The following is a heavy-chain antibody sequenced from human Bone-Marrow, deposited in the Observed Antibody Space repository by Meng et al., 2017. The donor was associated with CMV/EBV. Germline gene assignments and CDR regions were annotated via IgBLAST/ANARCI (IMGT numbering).Heavy chain of an antibody. CDR3: ARDGSGSYYNKFAQGGSYGMDV. CDR1: GYTFTSYD. V-gene: IGHV1-8*01. D-gene: IGHD3-10*01. CDR2: MNPNSGNT. J-gene: IGHJ6*02. Sequence: ASVKVSCKASGYTFTSYDINWVRQATGQGLEWMGWMNPNSGNTGYAQKFQGRVTMTRNTSISTAYMELSSLRSEDTAVYYCARDGSGSYYNKFAQGGSYGMDVWGQGTTVTVSS.